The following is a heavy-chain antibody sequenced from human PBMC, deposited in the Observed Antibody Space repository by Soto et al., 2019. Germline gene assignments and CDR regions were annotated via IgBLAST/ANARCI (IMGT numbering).Heavy chain of an antibody. D-gene: IGHD3-3*01. CDR2: ISSGSSPI. V-gene: IGHV3-48*02. J-gene: IGHJ6*02. Sequence: GGSLRLSCAASGFTFSSYNMNWVRQAPGKGLEWLSYISSGSSPIYYADSVKGRFTISRDNAKNSLYLQMSSLRDEDTAVYYCASLTIFGAVIEGMDGRAQGTTVTVSS. CDR3: ASLTIFGAVIEGMDG. CDR1: GFTFSSYN.